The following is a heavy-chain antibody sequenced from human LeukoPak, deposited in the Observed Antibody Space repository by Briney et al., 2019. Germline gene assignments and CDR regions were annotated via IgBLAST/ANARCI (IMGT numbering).Heavy chain of an antibody. CDR2: ISGSGGHT. V-gene: IGHV3-23*01. J-gene: IGHJ6*03. CDR1: GITFSSHA. CDR3: AKGGEATMRDGYNYYYYYMEV. D-gene: IGHD5-24*01. Sequence: GGSLRLSCAASGITFSSHAMSWVRQAPGKGLEWVSLISGSGGHTYYGDSVKGRFTISRDNSKNTLYLQMNSLGAEDTAVYYCAKGGEATMRDGYNYYYYYMEVWGRGTTVTVSS.